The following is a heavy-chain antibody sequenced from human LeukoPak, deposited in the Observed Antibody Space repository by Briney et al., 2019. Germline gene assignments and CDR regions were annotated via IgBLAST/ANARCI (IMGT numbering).Heavy chain of an antibody. CDR1: GGSISSGGYY. D-gene: IGHD4-11*01. Sequence: SQTLSLTCTVSGGSISSGGYYWSWIRQHPGKGLEWIGYIYYSGNTYYNPSLKSRVTISVDTSKNQFSLKLSSVTAADTAVYYCARAPYSNYGIDYWGQGTLVTVSS. CDR3: ARAPYSNYGIDY. J-gene: IGHJ4*02. V-gene: IGHV4-31*03. CDR2: IYYSGNT.